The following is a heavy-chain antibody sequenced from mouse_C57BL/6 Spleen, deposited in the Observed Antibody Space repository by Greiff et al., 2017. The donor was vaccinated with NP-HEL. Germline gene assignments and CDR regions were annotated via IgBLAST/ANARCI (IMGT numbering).Heavy chain of an antibody. CDR3: ASCEGYGIYFDY. V-gene: IGHV1-80*01. D-gene: IGHD2-1*01. Sequence: VQLQQSGAELVKPGASVKISCKASGYAFSSYWMNWVKQRPGKGLEWIGQIYPGDGDTNYKGKFKGKATLTADKSTSTAYMQLSSLSSEDSAVNFCASCEGYGIYFDYWGQGTTLTVSS. J-gene: IGHJ2*01. CDR2: IYPGDGDT. CDR1: GYAFSSYW.